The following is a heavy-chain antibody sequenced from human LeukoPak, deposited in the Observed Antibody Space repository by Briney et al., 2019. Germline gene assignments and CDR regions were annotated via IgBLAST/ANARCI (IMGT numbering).Heavy chain of an antibody. CDR3: ARGATYYYDSSPYFDY. J-gene: IGHJ4*02. V-gene: IGHV4-34*01. CDR2: INHSGST. Sequence: SETLSLTCAVYGGSFSGYYWSWIRQPPGKGLEWLGEINHSGSTNYNPSLKSRVTISVDTSKNQFSLKLSSVTAADTAVYYCARGATYYYDSSPYFDYWGQGTLVTVSS. D-gene: IGHD3-22*01. CDR1: GGSFSGYY.